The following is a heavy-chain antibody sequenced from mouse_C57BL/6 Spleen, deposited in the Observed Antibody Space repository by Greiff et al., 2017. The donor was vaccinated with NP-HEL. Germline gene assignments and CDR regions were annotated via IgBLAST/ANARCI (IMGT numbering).Heavy chain of an antibody. D-gene: IGHD2-4*01. CDR2: IYPGSGNT. V-gene: IGHV1-76*01. J-gene: IGHJ2*01. CDR3: ARRGYDYDFDY. Sequence: QVQLQQSGAELVRPGASVKLSCKASGYTFTDYYINWVKQRPGQGLEWIARIYPGSGNTYSNEKFKGKATLTAEKSSSTAYMQLSTLTSEDSAVYFCARRGYDYDFDYWGQGTTLTVSS. CDR1: GYTFTDYY.